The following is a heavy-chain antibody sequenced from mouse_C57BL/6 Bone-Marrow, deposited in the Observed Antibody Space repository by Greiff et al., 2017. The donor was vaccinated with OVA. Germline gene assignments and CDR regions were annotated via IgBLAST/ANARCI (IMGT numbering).Heavy chain of an antibody. CDR1: GYTFTSYW. CDR3: ARWLLLHWYFDV. D-gene: IGHD2-3*01. V-gene: IGHV1-50*01. Sequence: QVQLQQPGAELVKPGASVKLSCKASGYTFTSYWMQWVKQRPGQGLEWIGEIDPSDSYTNYNQKFKGKATLTVDTSSSTAYMQLSSLTSEDSAVYYCARWLLLHWYFDVWGTGTTVTVSS. J-gene: IGHJ1*03. CDR2: IDPSDSYT.